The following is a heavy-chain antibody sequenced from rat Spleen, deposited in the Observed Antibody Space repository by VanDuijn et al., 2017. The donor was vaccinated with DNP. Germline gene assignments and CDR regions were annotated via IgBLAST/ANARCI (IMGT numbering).Heavy chain of an antibody. J-gene: IGHJ2*01. CDR3: TRGPNYGGDSDYFDY. CDR2: INKDSSRI. CDR1: GFIFFDYW. Sequence: EVKLVESGGGLVQPGRSLKLSCAASGFIFFDYWMGWVRQAPGKGLEWIGEINKDSSRINYNPSLRDKFTISRDNVQNTLYLQMSTLGSEDTAIYFGTRGPNYGGDSDYFDYWGQGVMVTVSS. V-gene: IGHV4-2*01. D-gene: IGHD1-11*01.